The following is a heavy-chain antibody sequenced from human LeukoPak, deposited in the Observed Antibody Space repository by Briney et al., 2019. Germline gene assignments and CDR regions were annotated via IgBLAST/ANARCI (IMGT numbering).Heavy chain of an antibody. CDR3: AKDKSSSYLFGY. J-gene: IGHJ4*02. V-gene: IGHV3-23*01. CDR1: GFTFSSYG. Sequence: GGSLRLSCAASGFTFSSYGMHWVRQAPGKGLEWVSAISGSGGSTYYADSVKGRFTISRDNSKNTLYLQMNSLRAEDTAVYYYAKDKSSSYLFGYWGQGTLVTVSS. CDR2: ISGSGGST. D-gene: IGHD6-6*01.